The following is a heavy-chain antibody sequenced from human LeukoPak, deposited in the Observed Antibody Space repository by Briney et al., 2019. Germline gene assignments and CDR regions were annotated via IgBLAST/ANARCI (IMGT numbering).Heavy chain of an antibody. CDR2: MNPNSGNT. CDR3: ATGRKYSSSSKNYYYYYMDV. V-gene: IGHV1-8*01. D-gene: IGHD6-6*01. CDR1: GYTFTSYD. J-gene: IGHJ6*03. Sequence: ASVKVSCKASGYTFTSYDINWVRQATGQGLEWMGWMNPNSGNTGYAQKFQGRVTMTRNTSISTAYMELSSLRSEDTAVYYCATGRKYSSSSKNYYYYYMDVWGKGTTVTVSS.